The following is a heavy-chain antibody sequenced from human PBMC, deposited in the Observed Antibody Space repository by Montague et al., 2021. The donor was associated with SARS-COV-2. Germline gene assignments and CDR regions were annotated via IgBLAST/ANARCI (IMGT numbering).Heavy chain of an antibody. CDR2: IYTSGTT. J-gene: IGHJ4*02. Sequence: TLSLTCTVSGGSISSGSYYWSWIRQPAGKGLEWIGRIYTSGTTDYSFSLKSRVTISVDTSKNQFSPKLTSVTAADTAVYYCARAHSGSWAHLDNWGQGGLVTVSS. D-gene: IGHD5-12*01. CDR3: ARAHSGSWAHLDN. V-gene: IGHV4-61*02. CDR1: GGSISSGSYY.